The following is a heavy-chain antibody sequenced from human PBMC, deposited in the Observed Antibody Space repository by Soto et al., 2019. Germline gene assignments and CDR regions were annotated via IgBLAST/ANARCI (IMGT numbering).Heavy chain of an antibody. J-gene: IGHJ3*02. Sequence: EVQLLESGGGLVQPGGSLRLSCAASGFTFSSYAMSWVRQAPGKGLEWVSAISGSGGSTYYADSVKGRFTISRDNSKNTLYLQMNSLRAEDTAVDYCAKEGTDIVGVVAAIGNAFDIWGQGTMVTVSS. D-gene: IGHD2-15*01. CDR2: ISGSGGST. CDR3: AKEGTDIVGVVAAIGNAFDI. CDR1: GFTFSSYA. V-gene: IGHV3-23*01.